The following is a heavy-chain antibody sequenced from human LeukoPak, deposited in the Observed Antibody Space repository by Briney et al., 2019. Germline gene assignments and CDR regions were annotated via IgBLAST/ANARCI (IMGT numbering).Heavy chain of an antibody. J-gene: IGHJ4*02. CDR3: ARGPGLAAPPRDY. D-gene: IGHD6-13*01. CDR2: IYYSGST. V-gene: IGHV4-39*07. CDR1: SGSFSSSGYY. Sequence: SETLSLTCTVSSGSFSSSGYYWGWIRQPPGKGLEWIGTIYYSGSTSYNPSLESRVIISVDTSKNQFSLKLSSVTTADTAVYYCARGPGLAAPPRDYWGQGTLVTVSS.